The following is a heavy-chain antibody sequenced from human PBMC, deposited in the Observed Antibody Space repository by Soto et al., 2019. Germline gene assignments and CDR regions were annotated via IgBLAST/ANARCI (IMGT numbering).Heavy chain of an antibody. J-gene: IGHJ4*02. V-gene: IGHV3-23*01. Sequence: EVQLLQSGGGVVQPGGSLRLSCAVSGFSFNNYAMNWVRLAPGEGLEWVSSISGGGTGTYSADAVRGRFTISSDKSRNTVYLQMSSLRAEDTAVYYCAKGHYYDNVGNWVANQAFDSWGQGSLVTVSS. CDR1: GFSFNNYA. D-gene: IGHD3-22*01. CDR3: AKGHYYDNVGNWVANQAFDS. CDR2: ISGGGTGT.